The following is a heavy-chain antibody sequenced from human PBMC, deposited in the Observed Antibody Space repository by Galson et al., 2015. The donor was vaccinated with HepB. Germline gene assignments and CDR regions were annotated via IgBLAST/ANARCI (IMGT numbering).Heavy chain of an antibody. V-gene: IGHV3-49*04. J-gene: IGHJ6*02. Sequence: SLRLSCAASGFTFGDYGMSWVRQAPGKGLEWVGFIRTKPYGGTTEYAASVKGRFTISRDDSKSIAYLQMNSLKTEDTAVYYCTLIGPRPYYYGKDVWGLGTTVTVS. CDR2: IRTKPYGGTT. CDR3: TLIGPRPYYYGKDV. CDR1: GFTFGDYG.